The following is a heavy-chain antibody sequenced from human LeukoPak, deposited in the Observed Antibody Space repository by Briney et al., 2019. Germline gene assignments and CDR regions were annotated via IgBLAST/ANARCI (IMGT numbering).Heavy chain of an antibody. J-gene: IGHJ4*02. D-gene: IGHD3-22*01. CDR2: ISYDGSNK. CDR3: AKDLGYDSSGYSDY. CDR1: GFTFSSYA. Sequence: PGGSLRLSCAASGFTFSSYAMHWVRQAPGKGLEWVAVISYDGSNKYYADSVKGRFTISRDNSKNTLYLQMNSLRAEDTAVYYCAKDLGYDSSGYSDYWGQGTLVTVSS. V-gene: IGHV3-30-3*01.